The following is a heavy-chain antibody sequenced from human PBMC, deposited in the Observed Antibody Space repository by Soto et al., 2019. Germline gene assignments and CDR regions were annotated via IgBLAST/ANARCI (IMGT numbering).Heavy chain of an antibody. Sequence: ESGGGVVQPGRSLRLSCAASGFTFSSYGMHWVRQAPGKGLEWVAVIWYDGSNKYYADSVKGRFTISRDNSKNTLYLQMNSLRAEDTAVYYCARQSVWDRVYFDYWGQGTLVTVSS. CDR3: ARQSVWDRVYFDY. CDR2: IWYDGSNK. D-gene: IGHD1-26*01. V-gene: IGHV3-33*01. J-gene: IGHJ4*02. CDR1: GFTFSSYG.